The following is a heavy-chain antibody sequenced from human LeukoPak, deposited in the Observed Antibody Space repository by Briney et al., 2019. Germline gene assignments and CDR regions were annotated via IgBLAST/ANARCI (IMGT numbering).Heavy chain of an antibody. CDR3: AKYSSSSNYYYGMDV. CDR2: ISNDGRND. J-gene: IGHJ6*02. Sequence: GRSLRLSCSASGFTFSLYAMNWVAQAPGKGLEWVAFISNDGRNDHYADSVKGRFTISRDNAKNTVYMQMNSLRAEDTAVYYCAKYSSSSNYYYGMDVWGQGTTVTVSS. CDR1: GFTFSLYA. V-gene: IGHV3-30*18. D-gene: IGHD6-13*01.